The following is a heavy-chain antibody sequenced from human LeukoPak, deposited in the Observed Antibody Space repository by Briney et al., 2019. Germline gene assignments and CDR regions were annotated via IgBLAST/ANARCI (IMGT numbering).Heavy chain of an antibody. J-gene: IGHJ4*02. Sequence: PGGSLRLSCAASGFTFGSYWMSWVRQAPGKGLEWVANIKQDGSEKDYVDSVKGRFTISRDNAKNSLYLQMNSLRAEDTAVYYCVGGPKTTGVDWGQGTLVTVSS. CDR1: GFTFGSYW. D-gene: IGHD4-23*01. V-gene: IGHV3-7*01. CDR2: IKQDGSEK. CDR3: VGGPKTTGVD.